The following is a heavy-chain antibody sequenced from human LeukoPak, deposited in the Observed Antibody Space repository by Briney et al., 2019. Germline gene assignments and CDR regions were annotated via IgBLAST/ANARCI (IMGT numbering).Heavy chain of an antibody. CDR2: IYSGGST. V-gene: IGHV3-66*02. CDR3: ASGGSPYNWFDP. J-gene: IGHJ5*02. D-gene: IGHD3-16*01. CDR1: GSTVSSNY. Sequence: GGSLRLSCAASGSTVSSNYMSWVRQAPGKGLEWVSVIYSGGSTYYADSVKGRFTISRDNSKNTLYLQMNSLRAEDTAVYYCASGGSPYNWFDPWGQGTLVTVSS.